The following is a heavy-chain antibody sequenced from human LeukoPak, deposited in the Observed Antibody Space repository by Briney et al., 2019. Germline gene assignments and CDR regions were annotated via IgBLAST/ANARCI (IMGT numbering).Heavy chain of an antibody. CDR2: IYYNGST. CDR1: GGSISSSSYY. V-gene: IGHV4-39*01. D-gene: IGHD1-1*01. Sequence: SETLSLTCTVSGGSISSSSYYWGWIRQPPGKGLEWIGSIYYNGSTYYNPSLKSRVTISVDTSKNQFSLKLSSVTAADTAVYYCARHVPGGTTSFDYWGQGTLVTVSS. J-gene: IGHJ4*02. CDR3: ARHVPGGTTSFDY.